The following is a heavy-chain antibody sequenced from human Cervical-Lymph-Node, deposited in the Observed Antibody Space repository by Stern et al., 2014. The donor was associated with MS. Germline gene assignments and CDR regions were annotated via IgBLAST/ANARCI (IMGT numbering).Heavy chain of an antibody. D-gene: IGHD2-21*01. V-gene: IGHV7-4-1*01. CDR2: INSATGYP. CDR1: GYDFRRYA. CDR3: TSRGAGEFGVSPTGS. J-gene: IGHJ5*02. Sequence: EQLVESGSEWKKPGASVKVSCKASGYDFRRYAMNWVRQAPGQGLEWMGWINSATGYPLNAKGSEGRFVFSLDTSVRTAYLQIVSLRTEDTAIYSCTSRGAGEFGVSPTGSWGQGTLVTVSS.